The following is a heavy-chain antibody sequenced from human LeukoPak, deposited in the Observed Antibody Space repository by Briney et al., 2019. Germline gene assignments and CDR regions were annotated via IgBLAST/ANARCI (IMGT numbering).Heavy chain of an antibody. Sequence: PSETLSLTCAVCGGSFSGYYWSWIRQPPGKGLEWIGEINHSGSTNYNPSLKSRVTISVDTSKNQFSLKLSSVTAADTAVYYCARDSVAGTPHWGQGTLVTVSS. V-gene: IGHV4-34*01. CDR1: GGSFSGYY. CDR3: ARDSVAGTPH. J-gene: IGHJ4*02. CDR2: INHSGST. D-gene: IGHD6-19*01.